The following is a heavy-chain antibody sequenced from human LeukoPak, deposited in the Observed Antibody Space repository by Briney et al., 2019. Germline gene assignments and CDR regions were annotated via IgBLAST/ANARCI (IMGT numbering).Heavy chain of an antibody. Sequence: SVKVSCKASGGTFSSYAISWVRQAPGQGLEWMGGIIPIFGTANYAQKFQGRVTITTDESTSTAYMELNSLRAEDTALYYCARGVSGHYGNDYWGQGTLVTVSS. CDR3: ARGVSGHYGNDY. D-gene: IGHD3-22*01. CDR1: GGTFSSYA. CDR2: IIPIFGTA. V-gene: IGHV1-69*05. J-gene: IGHJ4*02.